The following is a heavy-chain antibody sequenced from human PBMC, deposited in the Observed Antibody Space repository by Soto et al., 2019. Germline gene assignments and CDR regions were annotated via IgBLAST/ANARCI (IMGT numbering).Heavy chain of an antibody. V-gene: IGHV3-23*01. D-gene: IGHD1-26*01. Sequence: GGSLGLYCVASGFPFTTHALAWVRQAPWKGLDWVSSINPTGGRAYYADSVEGRFAISRDNSENTLYLHMNDLRGDDTAIYYCARVRATGFSLFYYGMDVWGQGTSVTVSS. CDR3: ARVRATGFSLFYYGMDV. CDR2: INPTGGRA. J-gene: IGHJ6*02. CDR1: GFPFTTHA.